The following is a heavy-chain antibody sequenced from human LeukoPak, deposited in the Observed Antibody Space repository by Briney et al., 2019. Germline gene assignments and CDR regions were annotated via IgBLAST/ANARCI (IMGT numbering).Heavy chain of an antibody. D-gene: IGHD6-19*01. J-gene: IGHJ5*02. CDR2: IRSEVYSYAT. CDR3: TRLFYNSGSPDP. Sequence: PGGSLRLSCAASGFTFSDSAMHWVRQASGKGLEWIGRIRSEVYSYATAYGASVKGRFTISRDDSKNTAYLQMNSLKTEDTAVYYCTRLFYNSGSPDPWGQGTLVTVSS. CDR1: GFTFSDSA. V-gene: IGHV3-73*01.